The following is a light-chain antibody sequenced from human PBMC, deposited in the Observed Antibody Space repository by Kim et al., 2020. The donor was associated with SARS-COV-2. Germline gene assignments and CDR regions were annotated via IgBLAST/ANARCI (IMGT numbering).Light chain of an antibody. CDR1: KNGSKN. CDR3: HVWGGGSGHLL. J-gene: IGLJ3*02. CDR2: YDG. Sequence: APGKTADSSSGAKKNGSKNVDWYQQTPGQAPVLVIYYDGDRPSAVPERCSGSKSGTTATLTISRGEAGDEADYYCHVWGGGSGHLLFGGGTKLTVL. V-gene: IGLV3-21*04.